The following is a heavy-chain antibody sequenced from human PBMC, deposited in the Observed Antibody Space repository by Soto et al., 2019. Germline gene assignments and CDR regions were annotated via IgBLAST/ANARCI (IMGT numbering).Heavy chain of an antibody. CDR1: GFTFSSYG. V-gene: IGHV3-33*01. D-gene: IGHD3-16*01. CDR3: ARGGSGGVTSGGPLDS. Sequence: QVQLVESGGGVVQPGWSLRLSCAASGFTFSSYGMHWVRQAPGKGLEWVAVIWYDGSNKYHADSVKGRFTISRDNSKHTLYLHTNSLRAEDPSAYYCARGGSGGVTSGGPLDSWGQGTLVTVSS. J-gene: IGHJ4*02. CDR2: IWYDGSNK.